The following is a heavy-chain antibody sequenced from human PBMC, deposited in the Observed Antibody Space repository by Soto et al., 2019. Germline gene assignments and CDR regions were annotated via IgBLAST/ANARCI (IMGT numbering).Heavy chain of an antibody. CDR1: GFTFSSYG. D-gene: IGHD2-2*01. CDR2: ISYDGSNK. J-gene: IGHJ5*02. CDR3: AKDPHCSSTSCYATFSEFDP. V-gene: IGHV3-30*18. Sequence: GGSLRLSCAASGFTFSSYGMHWVRQAPGKGLEWVAVISYDGSNKYYADSVKGRFTISRDNSKNTLYLQMNSLRAEDTAVYYCAKDPHCSSTSCYATFSEFDPWGQGTLVTVSS.